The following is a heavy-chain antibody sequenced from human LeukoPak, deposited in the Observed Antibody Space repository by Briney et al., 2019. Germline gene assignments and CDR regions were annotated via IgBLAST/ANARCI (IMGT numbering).Heavy chain of an antibody. J-gene: IGHJ4*02. V-gene: IGHV3-23*01. CDR2: IIGSDSST. D-gene: IGHD4-23*01. CDR3: AKGGGWLYYFDF. Sequence: PAGSLTLTCAASGXTFSRFTVNWVWQAPGKGLEWVSGIIGSDSSTYYAYFVKGLFIISRDNSKNSLYLQMNSLGADNAAVYYCAKGGGWLYYFDFWGQGTLVTVSS. CDR1: GXTFSRFT.